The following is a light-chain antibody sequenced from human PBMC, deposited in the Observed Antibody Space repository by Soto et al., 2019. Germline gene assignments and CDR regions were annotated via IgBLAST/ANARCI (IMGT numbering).Light chain of an antibody. CDR3: QQYNNWPPWT. CDR2: DAS. V-gene: IGKV3-11*01. Sequence: EIVLTQSPATLSLSPGERATLSCRASQSVSSYLAWYQQKPGQAPRLLIYDASNRATGIPARFSGSASGTVFTLNISSLQSEDFALYYCQQYNNWPPWTFGQGTKVDIK. J-gene: IGKJ1*01. CDR1: QSVSSY.